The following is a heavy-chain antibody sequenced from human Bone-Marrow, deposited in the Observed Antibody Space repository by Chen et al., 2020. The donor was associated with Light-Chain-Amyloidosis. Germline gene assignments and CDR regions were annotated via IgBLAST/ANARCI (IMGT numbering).Heavy chain of an antibody. Sequence: EVQLEQSGPEVKKPGASLKLSCKGPGSTFPNYWIGWVRQMPGKGLEWMGVIYPDDSDARYSPSFEGQVTISADKSITTAYLQWRSLKASDTAMYYCARRRDGYNFDYWGQGTLVTVSS. D-gene: IGHD5-12*01. CDR2: IYPDDSDA. J-gene: IGHJ4*02. CDR1: GSTFPNYW. CDR3: ARRRDGYNFDY. V-gene: IGHV5-51*01.